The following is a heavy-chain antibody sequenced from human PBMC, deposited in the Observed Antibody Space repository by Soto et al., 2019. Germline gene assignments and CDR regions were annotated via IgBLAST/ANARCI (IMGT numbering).Heavy chain of an antibody. V-gene: IGHV3-74*03. CDR2: INSDGTST. D-gene: IGHD3-16*01. CDR1: GFTFSRYY. CDR3: VRDNYGVDY. J-gene: IGHJ4*02. Sequence: GGSLRLSCTASGFTFSRYYMQWVRQAPGKGLVWVSHINSDGTSTTLADSVKGRFTILRDNAKNTLYLQMNSLRVEDTAMYYCVRDNYGVDYWGRGPWSPSPQ.